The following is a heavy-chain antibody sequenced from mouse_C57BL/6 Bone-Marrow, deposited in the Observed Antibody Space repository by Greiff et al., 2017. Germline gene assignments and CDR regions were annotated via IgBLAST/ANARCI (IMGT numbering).Heavy chain of an antibody. J-gene: IGHJ1*03. D-gene: IGHD1-1*01. CDR3: ATRPHYYGSSYEYFDV. CDR2: IDPSDSYT. CDR1: GYTFTSYW. V-gene: IGHV1-50*01. Sequence: QVQLQQSGAELVKPGASVKLSCKASGYTFTSYWMQWVKQRPGQGLEWIGEIDPSDSYTNYNQKFKGKATLTVDPSSSTAYMQLSSLTSEDSAVYYCATRPHYYGSSYEYFDVWGTGTTVTVSS.